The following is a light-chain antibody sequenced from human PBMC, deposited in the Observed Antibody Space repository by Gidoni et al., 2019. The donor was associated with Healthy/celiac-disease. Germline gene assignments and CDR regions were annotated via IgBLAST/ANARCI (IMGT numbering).Light chain of an antibody. V-gene: IGKV1-39*01. CDR2: AAS. J-gene: IGKJ2*01. CDR1: QSISSY. CDR3: QQSYSTPYT. Sequence: DIQMTQSPSSLSASVGDGVTITCRASQSISSYLIWYQQKPGKAPKLLIYAASSLQSGVPSRFSGSGSGTDFTLTISSLQPEDFATYYCQQSYSTPYTFGQGTKLEIK.